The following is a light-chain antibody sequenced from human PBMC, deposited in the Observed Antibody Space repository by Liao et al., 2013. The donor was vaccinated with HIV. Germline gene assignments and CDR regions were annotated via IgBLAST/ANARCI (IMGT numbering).Light chain of an antibody. CDR3: QVWDSSSDPSYV. V-gene: IGLV3-21*04. J-gene: IGLJ1*01. CDR2: YGS. CDR1: NIGSKN. Sequence: SYELTQPPSVSVAPGKTARITCGGNNIGSKNVHWYQQKPGQAPVLVMYYGSDRPSGIPERLSGSNSENPATLTISWVEAGDEADYYCQVWDSSSDPSYVFGTGTKVTVL.